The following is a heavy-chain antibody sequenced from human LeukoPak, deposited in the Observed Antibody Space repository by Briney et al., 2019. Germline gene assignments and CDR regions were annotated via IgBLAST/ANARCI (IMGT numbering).Heavy chain of an antibody. J-gene: IGHJ4*02. CDR2: IYFSGST. D-gene: IGHD5-18*01. CDR3: ARVARRRGYSYGYDY. Sequence: SETLSLTCTVSGGSISSYYWSWIRQPPGKGLEWIGYIYFSGSTNYNPSLKSRVTISVETSKNQFSLKLSSVTAADTAVYYCARVARRRGYSYGYDYWGQGTLVTVSS. V-gene: IGHV4-59*01. CDR1: GGSISSYY.